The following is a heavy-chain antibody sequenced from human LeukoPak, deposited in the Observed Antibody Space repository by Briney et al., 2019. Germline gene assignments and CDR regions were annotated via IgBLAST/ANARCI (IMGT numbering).Heavy chain of an antibody. CDR1: GYSTSSGYY. CDR2: IYHSGST. Sequence: SETLSLTCAVSGYSTSSGYYWGWIRQPPGKGLEWIGSIYHSGSTYYNPSLKSRVTISVDTSKNQFSLKLSSVTAADTAVYYCARRKDFWSGYYSWGQGTLVTVSS. V-gene: IGHV4-38-2*01. D-gene: IGHD3-3*01. CDR3: ARRKDFWSGYYS. J-gene: IGHJ5*02.